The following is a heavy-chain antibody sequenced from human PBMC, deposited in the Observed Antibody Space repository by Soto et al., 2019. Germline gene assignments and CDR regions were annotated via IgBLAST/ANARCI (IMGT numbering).Heavy chain of an antibody. J-gene: IGHJ4*02. CDR3: ARGRDAYKGGNY. CDR1: GGSFSGYY. CDR2: IHPSGTT. Sequence: QVQLQQWGAGLLKPSETLSLTCAVYGGSFSGYYCTWIRHSPGKGLEWIGEIHPSGTTNYNPSLNSRLTMSRDTSKTQFSLRLASVTAEDTAVYYCARGRDAYKGGNYWGQGTLVSVSS. V-gene: IGHV4-34*01. D-gene: IGHD3-16*01.